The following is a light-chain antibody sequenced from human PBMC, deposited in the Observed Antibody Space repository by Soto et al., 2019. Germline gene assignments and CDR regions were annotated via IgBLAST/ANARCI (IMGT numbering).Light chain of an antibody. J-gene: IGLJ2*01. V-gene: IGLV2-14*03. CDR3: SSYTSSSVI. Sequence: QSALTQPASVSGSPGQSITISCTGTSSDVGGYNYVSWYQQHPGKAPKLMIYDVRNRPSGVSNRFSGSKSGNTASLTISGLQADDEADYHCSSYTSSSVIFGGGTKLTVL. CDR2: DVR. CDR1: SSDVGGYNY.